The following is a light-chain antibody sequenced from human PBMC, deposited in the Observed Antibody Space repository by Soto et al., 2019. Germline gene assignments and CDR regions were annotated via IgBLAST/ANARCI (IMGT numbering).Light chain of an antibody. J-gene: IGKJ1*01. CDR3: QQYDNLSWT. CDR2: DAS. CDR1: QSISSW. Sequence: DIQMTQSPSTLSASVGDRVTITCRASQSISSWLAWYQQKPGKAPKLLIYDASNLETGVPSRFSGSGSGTDFTFTISSLQPEDIATYYCQQYDNLSWTFGQGTKVEIK. V-gene: IGKV1-33*01.